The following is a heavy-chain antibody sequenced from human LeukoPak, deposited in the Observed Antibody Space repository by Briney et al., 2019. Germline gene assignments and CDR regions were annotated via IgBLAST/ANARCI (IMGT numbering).Heavy chain of an antibody. CDR2: IGSSGSST. J-gene: IGHJ4*02. D-gene: IGHD3-10*01. CDR3: AKGPHFYGSGSSFFDY. Sequence: GGSLRLSCAASGFTFRNYAMSWVRQAPGKGLEWVSAIGSSGSSTYYADSVKGRFTISRDNSKDTLYLQMNSLRVEDTAVYYCAKGPHFYGSGSSFFDYWGQGTLVTVSS. V-gene: IGHV3-23*01. CDR1: GFTFRNYA.